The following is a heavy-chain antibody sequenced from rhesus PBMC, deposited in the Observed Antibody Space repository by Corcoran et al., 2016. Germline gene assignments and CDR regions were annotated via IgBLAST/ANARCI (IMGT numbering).Heavy chain of an antibody. CDR1: ALSFRSCW. D-gene: IGHD7-45*01. CDR2: INSGGDTT. CDR3: AKDAGDLRFDV. Sequence: EGQLVESVGGLAPPGGCCRFCCAASALSFRSCWMHWVRQTPGKGLEWVSAINSGGDTTDYAGSVKGRVTISRDTSKNTLSLQMNSLRAEDTAVYYCAKDAGDLRFDVWGPGVLVTVSS. J-gene: IGHJ5-1*01. V-gene: IGHV3S25*01.